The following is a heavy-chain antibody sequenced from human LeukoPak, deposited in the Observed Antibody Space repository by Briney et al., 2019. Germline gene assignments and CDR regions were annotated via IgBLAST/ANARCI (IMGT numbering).Heavy chain of an antibody. J-gene: IGHJ4*02. Sequence: GGSLRLSCAASGVTFSDYYMSWIRQAPGKGLEWVSYISSSGSTIYYADSVKGRFTISRDNAKNSLYLQMNSLRAEDTAVYYCARDWDYGSGSYYNGYFDYWGQGTLVTVSS. CDR3: ARDWDYGSGSYYNGYFDY. CDR1: GVTFSDYY. V-gene: IGHV3-11*01. CDR2: ISSSGSTI. D-gene: IGHD3-10*01.